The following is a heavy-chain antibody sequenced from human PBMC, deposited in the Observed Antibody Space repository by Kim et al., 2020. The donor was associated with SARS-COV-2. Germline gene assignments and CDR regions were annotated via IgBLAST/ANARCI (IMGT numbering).Heavy chain of an antibody. V-gene: IGHV3-23*01. J-gene: IGHJ4*01. CDR1: GFTFSSYG. D-gene: IGHD3-16*01. Sequence: GGSLRLSCAASGFTFSSYGMSWVRQVPVKGPEWVSSVRATGDGTYYADSVKGRFTVSRDNSKSTTYLQMSSLTAEDTAIYYCANQLASLAKVVGHFDS. CDR3: ANQLASLAKVVGHFDS. CDR2: VRATGDGT.